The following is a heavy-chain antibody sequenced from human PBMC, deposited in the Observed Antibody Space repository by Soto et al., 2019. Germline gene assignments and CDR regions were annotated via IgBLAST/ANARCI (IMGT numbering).Heavy chain of an antibody. J-gene: IGHJ6*02. CDR3: AKEVWSGPMDV. CDR1: GFTFSSYS. CDR2: ISYDGSNK. Sequence: QVQLVESGGGVVQPGRSLRLSCAASGFTFSSYSMHWVRQAPGKGLEWVAVISYDGSNKYYADSVKGRFTISRDNSKNTLYLQMNSLRAEDTAVYHCAKEVWSGPMDVWGQGTTVTVSS. V-gene: IGHV3-30*18. D-gene: IGHD3-3*01.